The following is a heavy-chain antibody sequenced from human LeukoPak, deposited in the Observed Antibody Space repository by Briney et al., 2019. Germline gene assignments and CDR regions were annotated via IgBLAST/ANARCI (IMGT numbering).Heavy chain of an antibody. CDR2: MNPNSGNT. CDR1: GYTFTSYD. Sequence: ASVKVSCKASGYTFTSYDINWVRQATGQGLEWMGWMNPNSGNTGYAQKFQGRVTMTRNTSISTAYMELSSLRSEDTAVYYCARDITDFWSGSVRTDAFDIWGQGTMVTVSS. V-gene: IGHV1-8*01. CDR3: ARDITDFWSGSVRTDAFDI. J-gene: IGHJ3*02. D-gene: IGHD3-3*01.